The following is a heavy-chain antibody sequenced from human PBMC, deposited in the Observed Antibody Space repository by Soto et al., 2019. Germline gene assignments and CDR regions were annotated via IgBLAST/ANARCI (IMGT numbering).Heavy chain of an antibody. D-gene: IGHD3-10*01. Sequence: QVQLQESGPGLVKPSETLSLTCTVSGGSISSYYWSWIRQPPGKGLEWIGYIYYSGSTNYNPSLNSRVTISVATSKNQFSLKLSSVTAADTAVSYCARRYGSAFDFWGQGTMVTVSS. CDR1: GGSISSYY. J-gene: IGHJ3*01. CDR2: IYYSGST. CDR3: ARRYGSAFDF. V-gene: IGHV4-59*01.